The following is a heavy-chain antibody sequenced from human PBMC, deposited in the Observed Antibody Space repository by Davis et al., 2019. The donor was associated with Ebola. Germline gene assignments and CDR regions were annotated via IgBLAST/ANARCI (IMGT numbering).Heavy chain of an antibody. CDR1: GFTFDDYA. CDR2: ISSSGSTI. V-gene: IGHV3-11*01. D-gene: IGHD3-22*01. J-gene: IGHJ4*02. Sequence: GGSLRLSCAASGFTFDDYAMSWVRQAPGKGLEWVSYISSSGSTIYYADSVKGRFTISRDNAKNSLYLQMNSLRAEDTAVYYCARAKDYYDSSGSIGYWGQGTLVTVSS. CDR3: ARAKDYYDSSGSIGY.